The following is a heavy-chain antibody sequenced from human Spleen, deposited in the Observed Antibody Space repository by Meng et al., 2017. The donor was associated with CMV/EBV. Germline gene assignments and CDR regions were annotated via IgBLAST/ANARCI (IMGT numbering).Heavy chain of an antibody. Sequence: ASVKVSCKTSGYTFTSYGISWVRQAPGQGLEWMGWISVYTDNTSSAQKYQGRLTMTTDTSTSTVYMEVRSLRSDDTAVHYCARDSPSLYSSSPGIDFWGQGTLVTVSS. V-gene: IGHV1-18*01. D-gene: IGHD6-6*01. CDR1: GYTFTSYG. J-gene: IGHJ4*02. CDR2: ISVYTDNT. CDR3: ARDSPSLYSSSPGIDF.